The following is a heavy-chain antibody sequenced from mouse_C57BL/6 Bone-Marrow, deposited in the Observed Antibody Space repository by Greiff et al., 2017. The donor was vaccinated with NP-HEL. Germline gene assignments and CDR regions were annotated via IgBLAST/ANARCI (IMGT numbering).Heavy chain of an antibody. J-gene: IGHJ4*01. CDR2: ISDGGSYT. D-gene: IGHD3-2*02. V-gene: IGHV5-4*03. CDR3: ARVDSSCSLYYYAMDY. Sequence: EVNVVESGGGLVKPGGSLKLSCAASGFTFSSYAMSWVRQPPEKGLEWVATISDGGSYTYYPDNVKGRFTISRDNAKNNLYLQMSHMKSEDTAMYYCARVDSSCSLYYYAMDYWGQGTSVTVSS. CDR1: GFTFSSYA.